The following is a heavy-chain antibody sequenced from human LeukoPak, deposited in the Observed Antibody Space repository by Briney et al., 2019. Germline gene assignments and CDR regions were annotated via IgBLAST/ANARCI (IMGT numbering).Heavy chain of an antibody. D-gene: IGHD3-22*01. V-gene: IGHV4-4*02. CDR3: ARAANYYDSSGYYSTPYYSDY. Sequence: SETLSLTCAVSGGSISSSNWWSWVRPPPGKGLEWIGEIYHSGSTNYNPSLKSRVTISVDKSKNQFSLKLSSVTAADTAVYYCARAANYYDSSGYYSTPYYSDYWGQGTLVTVSS. J-gene: IGHJ4*02. CDR2: IYHSGST. CDR1: GGSISSSNW.